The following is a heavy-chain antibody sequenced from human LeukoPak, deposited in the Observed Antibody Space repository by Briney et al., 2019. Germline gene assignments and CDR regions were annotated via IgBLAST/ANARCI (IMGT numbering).Heavy chain of an antibody. CDR3: ARETGSSWYLDYYYMDV. D-gene: IGHD6-13*01. CDR2: ISSSGSTI. CDR1: GFTFSSYE. V-gene: IGHV3-48*03. J-gene: IGHJ6*03. Sequence: GGSLRLSCAASGFTFSSYEMNWVRQAPGKGLEWVSYISSSGSTIYYADSVKGRFTISRDSAKNSLYLQMDSLRAEDTAVYYCARETGSSWYLDYYYMDVWGKGTTVTVSS.